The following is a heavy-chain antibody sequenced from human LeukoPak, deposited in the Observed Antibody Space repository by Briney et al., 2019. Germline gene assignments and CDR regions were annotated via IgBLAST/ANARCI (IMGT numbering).Heavy chain of an antibody. Sequence: ASVKVSCKASGGTFSSYAISWVRQAPGQGLEWMGGIIPIFGTANYAQKVQGGVTITADESTSTAYMERSRLRSEDTAVYYCARTVDTAMVTGHYFDYWGQGTLVTVSS. J-gene: IGHJ4*02. CDR1: GGTFSSYA. CDR2: IIPIFGTA. V-gene: IGHV1-69*13. D-gene: IGHD5-18*01. CDR3: ARTVDTAMVTGHYFDY.